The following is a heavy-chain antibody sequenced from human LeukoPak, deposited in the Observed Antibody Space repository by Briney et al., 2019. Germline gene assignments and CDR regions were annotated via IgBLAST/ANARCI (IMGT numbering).Heavy chain of an antibody. V-gene: IGHV1-69*04. J-gene: IGHJ6*02. Sequence: ASVKVSCKASGGTFSTNAISWVRQAPGQGLEWMGRIIPIFDIANYAQKFQGRVTITADKSTSTAYMELSSLRSEDTAVYYCARDMGDGGYNYGMDGWGQGTTVTVSS. CDR1: GGTFSTNA. D-gene: IGHD3-10*01. CDR3: ARDMGDGGYNYGMDG. CDR2: IIPIFDIA.